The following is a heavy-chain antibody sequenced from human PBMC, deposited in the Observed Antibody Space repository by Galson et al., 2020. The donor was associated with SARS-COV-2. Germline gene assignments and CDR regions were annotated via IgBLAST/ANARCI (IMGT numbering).Heavy chain of an antibody. D-gene: IGHD6-19*01. CDR2: INHSGST. J-gene: IGHJ6*02. CDR3: ARDSSGLIIGGYYYYGMDV. Sequence: SETLSLTCAVYGGSFSGYYWSWIRQPPGKGLEWIGEINHSGSTNYNPSLKSRVTISVDTSKNQFSLKLSSVTAADTAVYYCARDSSGLIIGGYYYYGMDVWGQGTTVTVSS. CDR1: GGSFSGYY. V-gene: IGHV4-34*01.